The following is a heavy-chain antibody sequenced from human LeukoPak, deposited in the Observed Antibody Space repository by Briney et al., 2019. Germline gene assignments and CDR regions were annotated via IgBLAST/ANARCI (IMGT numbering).Heavy chain of an antibody. J-gene: IGHJ4*02. Sequence: SETLSLTCTVSGGSINNYYWSWIRQPPGKGLEWIGYIYYTGITNYNPSLKSRVIISVDTSKNHFSLNLSSVTAADTAVYYCARNRDGYNLIHLDYWGQGTLVTVSS. CDR2: IYYTGIT. V-gene: IGHV4-59*01. CDR3: ARNRDGYNLIHLDY. CDR1: GGSINNYY. D-gene: IGHD5-24*01.